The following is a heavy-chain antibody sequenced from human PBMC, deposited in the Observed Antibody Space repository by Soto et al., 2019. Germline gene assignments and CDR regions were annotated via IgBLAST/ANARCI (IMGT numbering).Heavy chain of an antibody. Sequence: PSETLSLTCTVSGGSISSYYWSWIRQPPGKGLEWIGYIYYSGSTNYNPSLKSRVTISVDTSKNQFSLKLSSVTAADTAVYHCAKDRRYSGSYRGFDYYFEYWGQGALVTVSS. D-gene: IGHD1-26*01. CDR3: AKDRRYSGSYRGFDYYFEY. J-gene: IGHJ4*02. CDR1: GGSISSYY. V-gene: IGHV4-59*01. CDR2: IYYSGST.